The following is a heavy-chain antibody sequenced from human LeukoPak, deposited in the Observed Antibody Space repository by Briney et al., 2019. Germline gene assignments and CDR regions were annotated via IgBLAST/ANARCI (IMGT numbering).Heavy chain of an antibody. J-gene: IGHJ4*02. V-gene: IGHV3-21*04. D-gene: IGHD6-19*01. Sequence: PGGSLRLSCAASGFTFSSYSMNWVRQAPGKGLEWVSSISSSSSYIYYADSVKGRFTISRDDAKNSLYLQMNSLRAEDTAVYYCARVGSGWYSYYFDYWGQGTLVTVSS. CDR2: ISSSSSYI. CDR3: ARVGSGWYSYYFDY. CDR1: GFTFSSYS.